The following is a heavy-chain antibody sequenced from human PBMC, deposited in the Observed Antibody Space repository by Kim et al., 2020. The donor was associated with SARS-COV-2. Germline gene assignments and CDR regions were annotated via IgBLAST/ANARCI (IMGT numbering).Heavy chain of an antibody. CDR3: ARNNSGWPFDF. J-gene: IGHJ4*02. CDR2: TSAYYGDT. D-gene: IGHD5-12*01. Sequence: ASVKVSCKASGYTFISSGISWVRQAPGQGLEWLGWTSAYYGDTNYAQKFQGRVTMTTDTSTTTAYMELRSLRSDDTVVYYCARNNSGWPFDFWGQGTLVTVSS. V-gene: IGHV1-18*01. CDR1: GYTFISSG.